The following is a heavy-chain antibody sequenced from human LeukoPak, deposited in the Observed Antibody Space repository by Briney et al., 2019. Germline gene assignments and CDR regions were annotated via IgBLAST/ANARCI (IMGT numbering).Heavy chain of an antibody. CDR3: ARDRLERVVAGTVDC. J-gene: IGHJ4*02. V-gene: IGHV3-66*01. CDR2: VYSGGST. D-gene: IGHD6-19*01. CDR1: GFTVSNNY. Sequence: GGSLRLSCAASGFTVSNNYMSWVRQAPGKGLEWVSVVYSGGSTHYADSVNGRFTISRDNSKNTLYLQMNSLRVEDTAVYYCARDRLERVVAGTVDCWGQGTLVTVS.